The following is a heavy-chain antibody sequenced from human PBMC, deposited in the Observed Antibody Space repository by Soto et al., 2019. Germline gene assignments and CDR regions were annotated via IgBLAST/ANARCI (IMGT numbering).Heavy chain of an antibody. J-gene: IGHJ5*02. CDR1: VESVTRYW. Sequence: VESLKSSGEGCVESVTRYWCAPLRQMPGKGLEWMGIIYPGDSDTRYRPSFQGHVTISADKSISTAYLQWSSLKASDTSMYYCARLNDYGDYSGFDPWRHGTPVPVSS. V-gene: IGHV5-51*01. D-gene: IGHD4-17*01. CDR2: IYPGDSDT. CDR3: ARLNDYGDYSGFDP.